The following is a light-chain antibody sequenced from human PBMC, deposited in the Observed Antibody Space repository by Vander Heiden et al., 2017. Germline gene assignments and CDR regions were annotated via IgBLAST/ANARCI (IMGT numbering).Light chain of an antibody. CDR3: QQYNTYWT. V-gene: IGKV1-5*03. Sequence: DIQLTPSPSPLSASVGDRVTITCRASQSISTDLAWYQRKPGTAPKLLIYKASTLESGVPSRFSGSGSGTEFTLTISSLQPDDFATYYCQQYNTYWTSGQGTKVEIK. J-gene: IGKJ1*01. CDR1: QSISTD. CDR2: KAS.